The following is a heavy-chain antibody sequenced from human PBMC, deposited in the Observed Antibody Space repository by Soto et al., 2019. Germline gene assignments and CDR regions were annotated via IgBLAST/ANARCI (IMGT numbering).Heavy chain of an antibody. CDR3: ASGVVPAAMEYYYYYMDV. J-gene: IGHJ6*03. CDR1: GGSISSGCCY. D-gene: IGHD2-2*01. CDR2: IYYSGST. Sequence: SETMSLTCTVSGGSISSGCCYWSWIRQHPGKGLEWIGYIYYSGSTYYNPSLKSRVTISVDTSKNQFSLKLSSVTAADTAVYYCASGVVPAAMEYYYYYMDVWGKGTTVTVSS. V-gene: IGHV4-31*03.